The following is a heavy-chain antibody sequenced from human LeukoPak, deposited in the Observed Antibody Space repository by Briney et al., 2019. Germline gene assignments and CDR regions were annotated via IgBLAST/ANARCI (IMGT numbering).Heavy chain of an antibody. CDR3: ARGGTSGYSSSLHFWGGNYYFDY. CDR2: IKQDGNEK. D-gene: IGHD6-13*01. CDR1: GFTFTNYW. J-gene: IGHJ4*02. Sequence: GGSLRLSCAASGFTFTNYWMSWGRQAPGTGLEWVANIKQDGNEKYYVDSVRGRFTITRDNAKNSLYLQMNSLRAEDTAVYYCARGGTSGYSSSLHFWGGNYYFDYWGQGTLVTVSS. V-gene: IGHV3-7*01.